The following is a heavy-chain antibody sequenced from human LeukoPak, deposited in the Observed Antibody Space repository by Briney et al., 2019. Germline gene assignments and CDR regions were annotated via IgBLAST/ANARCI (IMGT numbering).Heavy chain of an antibody. CDR3: ARGLYYYDSNGRTPYDY. CDR1: GYTFTGYY. Sequence: GASVKVSCKASGYTFTGYYVHWVRQAPGQGLEWMGRIDPNNGGTNYAQKFQGRVTMTKDTSISTAYMEVNSLRSDDTAVYYCARGLYYYDSNGRTPYDYWGQGTLVTVSS. J-gene: IGHJ4*02. CDR2: IDPNNGGT. D-gene: IGHD3-22*01. V-gene: IGHV1-2*06.